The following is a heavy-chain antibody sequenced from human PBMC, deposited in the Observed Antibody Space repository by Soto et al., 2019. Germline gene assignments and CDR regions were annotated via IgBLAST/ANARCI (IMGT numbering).Heavy chain of an antibody. D-gene: IGHD3-16*01. CDR1: GGSISSGGYY. CDR2: IYYSGST. CDR3: ARLSNPWGNSVMDY. J-gene: IGHJ4*02. Sequence: SETLSLTCTVSGGSISSGGYYWSWIRQHPGKGLEWIGYIYYSGSTYYNPSLKSRVTISVDTSKNQFSLKLSSVTAADTAVYYCARLSNPWGNSVMDYWGQGTLVTVS. V-gene: IGHV4-31*03.